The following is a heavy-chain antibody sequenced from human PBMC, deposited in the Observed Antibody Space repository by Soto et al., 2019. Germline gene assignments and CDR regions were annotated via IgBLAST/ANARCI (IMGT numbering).Heavy chain of an antibody. CDR3: ARVPYYYDSSGYYGWFDP. Sequence: GASVKVSCKASGYTFTSYGISWVRQAPGQGLEWMGWISAYNGNTNYAQKLQGRVTMATDTSTSTAYMELRSLRSDDTAVYYCARVPYYYDSSGYYGWFDPWGQGTLVTVS. CDR1: GYTFTSYG. CDR2: ISAYNGNT. D-gene: IGHD3-22*01. V-gene: IGHV1-18*01. J-gene: IGHJ5*02.